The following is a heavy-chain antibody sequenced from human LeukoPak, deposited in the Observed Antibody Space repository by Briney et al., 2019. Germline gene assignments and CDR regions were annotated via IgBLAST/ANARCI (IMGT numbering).Heavy chain of an antibody. CDR1: GFTFSTSD. D-gene: IGHD3-10*01. J-gene: IGHJ4*02. CDR3: ARGSKWFGELIRRGEYYFDY. V-gene: IGHV3-30*02. Sequence: RGSLRLSCATSGFTFSTSDMYWVRQAPGKGLEWVSFIQYDGSRKNYVDSVKGRFTISRDNSKNTLYLQMFSLRPEDTAVYYCARGSKWFGELIRRGEYYFDYWGQGTLVTVSS. CDR2: IQYDGSRK.